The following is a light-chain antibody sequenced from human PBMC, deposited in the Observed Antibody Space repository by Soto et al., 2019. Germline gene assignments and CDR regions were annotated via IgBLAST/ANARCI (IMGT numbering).Light chain of an antibody. CDR2: DAS. CDR3: QQRSNWPPWT. V-gene: IGKV3-11*01. CDR1: QSVSSY. Sequence: EIVLTQSPATLSLSPWERATLACRASQSVSSYLTWYQQKPGQAPRLLIYDASNRATGIPARFRGSGSGPDFTRTISSLDPEDFAVYYWQQRSNWPPWTFGQGTKVEIK. J-gene: IGKJ1*01.